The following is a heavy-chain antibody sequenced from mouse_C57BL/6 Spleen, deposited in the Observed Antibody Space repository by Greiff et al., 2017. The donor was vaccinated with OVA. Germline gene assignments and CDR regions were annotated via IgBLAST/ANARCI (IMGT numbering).Heavy chain of an antibody. D-gene: IGHD2-4*01. V-gene: IGHV1-69*01. J-gene: IGHJ3*01. Sequence: VQLQQPGAELVMPGASVKLSCKASGYTFTSYWMHWVKQRPGQGLEWIGEIDPSDSYTNYNQKFKGKSTLTVDKSSSTAYMQLSSLTSEDSAVYYCAKGAYYDYFFAYWGQGTLVTVSA. CDR2: IDPSDSYT. CDR3: AKGAYYDYFFAY. CDR1: GYTFTSYW.